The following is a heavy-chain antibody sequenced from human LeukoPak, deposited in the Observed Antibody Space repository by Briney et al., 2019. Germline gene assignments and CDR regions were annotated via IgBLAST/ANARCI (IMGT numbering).Heavy chain of an antibody. CDR1: GYTFTIYG. V-gene: IGHV1-18*01. CDR2: ISAYDGYT. D-gene: IGHD6-13*01. J-gene: IGHJ4*02. CDR3: ARGGVSNSWYRSPDY. Sequence: GSVKVSCKASGYTFTIYGIGWVRQAPGQGLEWVGWISAYDGYTNYTQKVQGRVTMTTDTSTSTAHMEVKSLTSDDTAVYYCARGGVSNSWYRSPDYWGQGTLVTVSS.